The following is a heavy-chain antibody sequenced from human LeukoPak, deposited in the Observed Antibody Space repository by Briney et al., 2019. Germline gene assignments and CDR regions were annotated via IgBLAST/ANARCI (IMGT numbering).Heavy chain of an antibody. V-gene: IGHV4-39*01. CDR3: ARQTVAAAGYYFDY. CDR1: ADSISNINYF. J-gene: IGHJ4*02. D-gene: IGHD2-15*01. Sequence: SETLPLTCTVSADSISNINYFWVWNRQPPEKGLEWIASVHYSGNTYYNPSFRSRAAISMDTSKNQFSLRLSSVTAADTAVYYCARQTVAAAGYYFDYWGQGALVTVSS. CDR2: VHYSGNT.